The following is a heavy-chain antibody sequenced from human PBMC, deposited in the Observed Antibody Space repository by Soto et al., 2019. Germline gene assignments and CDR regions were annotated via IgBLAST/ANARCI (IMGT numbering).Heavy chain of an antibody. CDR2: IYYSGST. CDR1: GGSISSYY. D-gene: IGHD6-13*01. V-gene: IGHV4-59*08. CDR3: ASRGFSSTWYRWFDP. Sequence: SETLSLTCTVSGGSISSYYWSWIRQPPGKGLEWIGYIYYSGSTNYNPSLKSRVTISVDTSKNQFSLKLSSVTAADTAVYYCASRGFSSTWYRWFDPWGQGTLVTVS. J-gene: IGHJ5*02.